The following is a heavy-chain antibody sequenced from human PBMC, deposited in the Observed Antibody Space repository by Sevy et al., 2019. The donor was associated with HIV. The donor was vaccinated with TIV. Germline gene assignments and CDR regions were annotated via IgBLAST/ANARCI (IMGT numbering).Heavy chain of an antibody. Sequence: ASVKVSCKTTGYIFSDYNMHWVRQAPGQGLEWMALINPNSGVTIYAHNFRGRVSMTRDTSMSTAYMELSGLTSDDPAVYYCVREDINAPRTLLSFDIWGQGTMVTVSS. CDR1: GYIFSDYN. J-gene: IGHJ3*02. CDR3: VREDINAPRTLLSFDI. CDR2: INPNSGVT. D-gene: IGHD3-3*01. V-gene: IGHV1-2*06.